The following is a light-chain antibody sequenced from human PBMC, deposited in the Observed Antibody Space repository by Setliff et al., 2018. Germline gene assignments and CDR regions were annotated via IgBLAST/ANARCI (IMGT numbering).Light chain of an antibody. CDR1: NIGGKS. V-gene: IGLV3-21*04. CDR2: YDS. J-gene: IGLJ1*01. CDR3: QVWDSGSEHYV. Sequence: SYELTQPPSVPVAPGKTARITCGGNNIGGKSVNWYQQKPGQAPVLVIYYDSDRPSGIPERFFGSNSGSTATLTISRVEAGGEADYYCQVWDSGSEHYVFGTGTKVTV.